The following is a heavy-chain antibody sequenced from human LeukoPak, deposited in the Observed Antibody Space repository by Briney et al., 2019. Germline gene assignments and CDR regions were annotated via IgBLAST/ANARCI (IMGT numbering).Heavy chain of an antibody. CDR3: ARVREFGYSSGLLDY. V-gene: IGHV4-59*01. Sequence: RPSETLSLTCTVSGGSISSYYWSWIRQPPGKGLEWIGYVYYSGSTNYNPSLKSRVIISVDTSKNQFSLKLSSVTAADTAVYYCARVREFGYSSGLLDYWGQGTLVTVSS. J-gene: IGHJ4*02. D-gene: IGHD6-19*01. CDR1: GGSISSYY. CDR2: VYYSGST.